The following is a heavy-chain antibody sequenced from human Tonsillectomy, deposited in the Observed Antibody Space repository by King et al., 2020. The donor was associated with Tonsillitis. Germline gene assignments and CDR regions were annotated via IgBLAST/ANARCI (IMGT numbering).Heavy chain of an antibody. CDR2: IYYSGST. CDR1: GGSISSSYF. J-gene: IGHJ6*03. Sequence: LQLQESGPGLVKPSETLSLTCTVSGGSISSSYFWGWIRQPPGKGLEWIGIIYYSGSTYYSPSLRSRITISVDTSKNQFSLKLNSVTAADTAVYYCARHATTGERPYYFYYYMDVWGKGTTVTVSS. D-gene: IGHD7-27*01. CDR3: ARHATTGERPYYFYYYMDV. V-gene: IGHV4-39*01.